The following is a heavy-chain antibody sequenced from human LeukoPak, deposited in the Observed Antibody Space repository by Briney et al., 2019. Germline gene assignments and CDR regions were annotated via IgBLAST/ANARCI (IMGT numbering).Heavy chain of an antibody. J-gene: IGHJ4*02. CDR1: GGSFSGYY. D-gene: IGHD1-1*01. CDR2: INHSGST. V-gene: IGHV4-34*01. Sequence: SETLSLTCAVYGGSFSGYYWSWIRQPPGKGLEWIGEINHSGSTNYNPSLKSRVTISVDTSKNQFSLKLSSVTAADTAVYYCARGSWYDVGYFDYRGQGTLVTVSS. CDR3: ARGSWYDVGYFDY.